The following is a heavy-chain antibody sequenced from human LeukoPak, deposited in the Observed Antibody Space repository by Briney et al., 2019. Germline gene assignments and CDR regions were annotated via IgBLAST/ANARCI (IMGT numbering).Heavy chain of an antibody. CDR1: GFTFSDHY. Sequence: GGSLRLSCAASGFTFSDHYMDWVRQAPGKGLEWVSAISGSGGSTYYADSVKGRFTISRDNSKNTLYLQMNSLRAEDTAVYYCAKIAPTTVRCFDYWGQGTLVTVSS. CDR2: ISGSGGST. V-gene: IGHV3-23*01. J-gene: IGHJ4*02. CDR3: AKIAPTTVRCFDY. D-gene: IGHD4-11*01.